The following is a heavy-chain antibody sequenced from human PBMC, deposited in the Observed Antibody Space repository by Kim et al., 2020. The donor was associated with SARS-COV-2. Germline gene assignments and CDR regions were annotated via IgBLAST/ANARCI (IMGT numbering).Heavy chain of an antibody. CDR2: IYYSGST. J-gene: IGHJ5*02. D-gene: IGHD6-19*01. CDR1: GGSISSYY. Sequence: SETLSLTCTVSGGSISSYYWSWIRQPPGKGLEWIGYIYYSGSTNYNPSLKSRVTISVDTSKNQFSLKLSSLTAADTAVYYCARHSSGWYREWFDPWGQGTLVTVSS. CDR3: ARHSSGWYREWFDP. V-gene: IGHV4-59*08.